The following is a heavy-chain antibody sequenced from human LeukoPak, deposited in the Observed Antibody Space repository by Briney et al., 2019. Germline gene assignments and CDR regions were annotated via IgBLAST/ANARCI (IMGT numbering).Heavy chain of an antibody. CDR2: ISSSGSTT. V-gene: IGHV3-48*03. CDR1: GFTFSSYE. J-gene: IGHJ5*02. Sequence: GGSLRLSCAASGFTFSSYEMNWVRQAPGKGLEWVSYISSSGSTTYYADSVKGRFTISRDNAKNSLYLQMNSLRAEDTAVYYCSQRQNSSSATGSWGQGTLVTVSS. D-gene: IGHD6-13*01. CDR3: SQRQNSSSATGS.